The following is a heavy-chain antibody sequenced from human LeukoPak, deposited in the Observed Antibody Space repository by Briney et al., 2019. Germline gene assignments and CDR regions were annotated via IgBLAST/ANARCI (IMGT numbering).Heavy chain of an antibody. D-gene: IGHD3-10*01. CDR3: ARYVVYGSGKYYFDY. CDR2: INYGGTT. J-gene: IGHJ4*02. V-gene: IGHV4-39*01. CDR1: GGSISSSGYY. Sequence: PSETLSLTCTVSGGSISSSGYYWSWIRQPPGKELEWIASINYGGTTYYNPSLKSRVTISVDTSKNQFSLRLSSVTAADTAVYLCARYVVYGSGKYYFDYWGQGSLVTVSS.